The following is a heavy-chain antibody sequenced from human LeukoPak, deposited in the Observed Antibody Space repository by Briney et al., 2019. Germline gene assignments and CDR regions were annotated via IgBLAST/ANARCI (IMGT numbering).Heavy chain of an antibody. J-gene: IGHJ5*02. CDR1: GGSISSFY. V-gene: IGHV4-59*13. Sequence: SETLSLTCTVSGGSISSFYWSWIRQPPGKGLEWIGYMYYGGSPNYNPSLKSRVIASLDTSKKQFSLKLNSVTTADTAVYYCVTGRYSYGWYDHWGQGILVIVSS. CDR2: MYYGGSP. D-gene: IGHD1-26*01. CDR3: VTGRYSYGWYDH.